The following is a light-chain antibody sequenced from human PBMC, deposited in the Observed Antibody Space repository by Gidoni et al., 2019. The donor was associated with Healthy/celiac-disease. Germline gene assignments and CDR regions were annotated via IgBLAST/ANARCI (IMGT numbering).Light chain of an antibody. J-gene: IGKJ2*01. CDR1: QSVSSSY. Sequence: EIVLTQSTGTLSLSPGERATLSCRASQSVSSSYLALYQQKPGQAPRLLIYGASSRATGIPDRFIGSGSGTDFTLTISRLEPEDFAVYYCQQYGSSPYTFGQXTKLEIK. V-gene: IGKV3-20*01. CDR3: QQYGSSPYT. CDR2: GAS.